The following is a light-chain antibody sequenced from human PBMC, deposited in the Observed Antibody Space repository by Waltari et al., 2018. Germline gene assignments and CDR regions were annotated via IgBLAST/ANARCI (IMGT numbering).Light chain of an antibody. V-gene: IGKV2-30*02. CDR2: KVS. Sequence: DVEMTQSPVSLPVRLGQPASISCRSSQSLVHSDGRTYLNWFQQRPGQSPRRLIYKVSNRESGVPDRFSGSGSGTDFTLKISRVEAVDIAVYYCMQTTHSPRTFGQGTKVEI. CDR3: MQTTHSPRT. J-gene: IGKJ1*01. CDR1: QSLVHSDGRTY.